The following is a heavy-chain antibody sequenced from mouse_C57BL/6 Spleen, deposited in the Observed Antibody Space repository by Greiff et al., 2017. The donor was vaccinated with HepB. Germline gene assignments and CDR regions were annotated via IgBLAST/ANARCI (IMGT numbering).Heavy chain of an antibody. J-gene: IGHJ2*01. V-gene: IGHV1-50*01. CDR1: GYTFTSYW. CDR3: ALYGSSYVGH. D-gene: IGHD1-1*01. Sequence: VQLQQSGAELVKPGASVKLSCKASGYTFTSYWMQWVKQRPGQGLEWIGEIDPSDSYTNYNQKFKGKATLTVDTSSSTAYMQLSSLTSEDSAVYYCALYGSSYVGHWGQGTTLTVSS. CDR2: IDPSDSYT.